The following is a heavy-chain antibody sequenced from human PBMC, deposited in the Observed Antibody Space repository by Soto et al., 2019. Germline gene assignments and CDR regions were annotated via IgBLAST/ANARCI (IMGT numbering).Heavy chain of an antibody. J-gene: IGHJ6*02. V-gene: IGHV4-61*01. CDR3: AREGSGDFWNRGYYGMDV. Sequence: SETLSLTCTVSGGSVSSGSYYWSWIRQPPGKGLEWIGYIYYSGSTNYKPSLKSRVTISVDTSKNQFSLKLSSVTAADTAVYYCAREGSGDFWNRGYYGMDVWGQGTTVTVSS. D-gene: IGHD3-3*01. CDR1: GGSVSSGSYY. CDR2: IYYSGST.